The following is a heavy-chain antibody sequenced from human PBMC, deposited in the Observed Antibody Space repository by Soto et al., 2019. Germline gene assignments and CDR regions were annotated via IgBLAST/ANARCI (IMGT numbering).Heavy chain of an antibody. V-gene: IGHV5-10-1*01. J-gene: IGHJ2*01. D-gene: IGHD3-10*01. CDR3: ARHSHLYGSGSCEFDL. CDR2: IDPSDSYT. Sequence: PGESLKISCKGSGYSFTSYWISWVRQMPGKGLEWMGRIDPSDSYTNYSPSFQGHVTISADKSISTAYLQWSSLKASDTAMYYCARHSHLYGSGSCEFDLWGRGTLVTVSS. CDR1: GYSFTSYW.